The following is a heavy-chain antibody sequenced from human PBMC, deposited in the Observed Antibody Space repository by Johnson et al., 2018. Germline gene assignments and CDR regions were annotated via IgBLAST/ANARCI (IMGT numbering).Heavy chain of an antibody. D-gene: IGHD5-12*01. Sequence: VQLVQSGGGLIQPGGSLRLSCAASGFTVSSNYMSWVRQAPGKGLEWVSVIYSGGSTYYADSVKGRFTISRDNSKNTLYLKMNSLRAEDKAVYYCARGGSDYDWGGVYDYGMDVWGQGTTVTVSS. J-gene: IGHJ6*02. CDR1: GFTVSSNY. V-gene: IGHV3-53*01. CDR3: ARGGSDYDWGGVYDYGMDV. CDR2: IYSGGST.